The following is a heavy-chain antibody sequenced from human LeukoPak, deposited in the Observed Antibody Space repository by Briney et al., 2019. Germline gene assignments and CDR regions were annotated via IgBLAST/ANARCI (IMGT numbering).Heavy chain of an antibody. Sequence: GRSLRLSCAASGFTFSSYAMHWVRQAPGKGLEWVAVISYDGSNKYYADSVKGRFTISRDNSKNTLYLQMNSLRAEDTAVYYCASPQPLWWQTFYYYYGMDVWGQGTTVTVPS. V-gene: IGHV3-30-3*01. CDR2: ISYDGSNK. CDR1: GFTFSSYA. J-gene: IGHJ6*02. CDR3: ASPQPLWWQTFYYYYGMDV. D-gene: IGHD4/OR15-4a*01.